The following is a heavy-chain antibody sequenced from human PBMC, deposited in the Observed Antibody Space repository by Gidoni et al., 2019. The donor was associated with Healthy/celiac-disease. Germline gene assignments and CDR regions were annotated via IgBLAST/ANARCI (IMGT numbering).Heavy chain of an antibody. Sequence: QVQLVQSGAEVKKPGASVKVSCKASGYTFTSYYMHWVRQAPGQGLEWMGIINPSGGSTSYAQKFQGRVTMTRDTSTSTVYMELSSLRSEDTAVYYCARDRYYGSGSYSSMDVWGQGTTVTVSS. CDR1: GYTFTSYY. V-gene: IGHV1-46*01. CDR2: INPSGGST. D-gene: IGHD3-10*01. J-gene: IGHJ6*02. CDR3: ARDRYYGSGSYSSMDV.